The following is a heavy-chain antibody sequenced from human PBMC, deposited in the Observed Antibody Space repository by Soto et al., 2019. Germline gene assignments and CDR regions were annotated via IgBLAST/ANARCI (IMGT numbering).Heavy chain of an antibody. CDR3: AHRAYDTSGYYPAAFDI. CDR1: GFSLTTNGVG. Sequence: QITLKESGPPLVKPTQTLTLTCSFSGFSLTTNGVGVGWIRQPPGKALEWLALVYWDGDELYSPSLKSRLTITKDTSKNQVVLTMTNMDPVDTATYYCAHRAYDTSGYYPAAFDIWGQGTMVTVSS. CDR2: VYWDGDE. D-gene: IGHD3-22*01. V-gene: IGHV2-5*02. J-gene: IGHJ3*02.